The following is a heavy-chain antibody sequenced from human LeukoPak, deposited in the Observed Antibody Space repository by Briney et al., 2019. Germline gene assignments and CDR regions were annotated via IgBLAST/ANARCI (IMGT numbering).Heavy chain of an antibody. CDR2: IYYSGST. V-gene: IGHV4-39*01. CDR1: GGSISSSRYY. Sequence: SETLSLTCTVSGGSISSSRYYWGWIRQPPGKGLEWLGNIYYSGSTYYNPSLKSRVTISLDTSKNQFSLKLSSVTAADTAVYYCARRDIAARLNWFDPWGQGTLVTVSS. D-gene: IGHD6-6*01. CDR3: ARRDIAARLNWFDP. J-gene: IGHJ5*02.